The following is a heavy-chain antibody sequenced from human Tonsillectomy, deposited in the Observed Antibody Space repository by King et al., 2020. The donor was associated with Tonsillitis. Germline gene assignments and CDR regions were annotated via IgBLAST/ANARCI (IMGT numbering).Heavy chain of an antibody. CDR2: ISYDGSNK. CDR3: ARHPDVGWYFNY. D-gene: IGHD6-19*01. CDR1: GFTLRTYG. V-gene: IGHV3-33*05. J-gene: IGHJ4*02. Sequence: VQLVESGGGVVQPGTSLRLSCAASGFTLRTYGMHGVRQAPGKGLEWVAFISYDGSNKYYEDSVKGRFTISRDNSKNTLYLQMNSLSAEDTAVYYCARHPDVGWYFNYWGQGTLVTVSS.